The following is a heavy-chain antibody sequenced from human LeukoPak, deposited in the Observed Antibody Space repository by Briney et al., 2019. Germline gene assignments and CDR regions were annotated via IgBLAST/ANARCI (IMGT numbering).Heavy chain of an antibody. CDR2: IYSGGST. Sequence: GGSLRLSCAASGFTVSSNYMSWVRQAPGKGLEWVSVIYSGGSTHYADSVKGRFTISRDNSKNTLYLQMNSLRAEDTAVYYCARAQQWLYFDYWGQGTLVTVSS. D-gene: IGHD3-22*01. J-gene: IGHJ4*02. CDR3: ARAQQWLYFDY. CDR1: GFTVSSNY. V-gene: IGHV3-53*01.